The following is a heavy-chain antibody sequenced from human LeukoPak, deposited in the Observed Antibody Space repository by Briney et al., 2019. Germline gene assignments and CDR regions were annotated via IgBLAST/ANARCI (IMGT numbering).Heavy chain of an antibody. J-gene: IGHJ4*02. V-gene: IGHV4-4*07. D-gene: IGHD3-10*01. CDR1: GGSISSYY. CDR2: IYTSGST. CDR3: AGIPLWFGELVTYYFDY. Sequence: PSETLSLTCTVSGGSISSYYWSWIRQPAGKGLEWIGRIYTSGSTNYNPSLKSRVTISVDTSKNQFSLKLSSVTAADTAVYYCAGIPLWFGELVTYYFDYWGQGTLVTVSS.